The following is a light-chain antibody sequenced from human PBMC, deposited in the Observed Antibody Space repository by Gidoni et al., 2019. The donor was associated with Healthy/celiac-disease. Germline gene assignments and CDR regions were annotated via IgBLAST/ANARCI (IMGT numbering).Light chain of an antibody. V-gene: IGKV1-13*02. Sequence: IQLTQSPSSLSASVADRVTITCRASQGISSALAWYQQKPGKAPKLLIYDASSLESGVPSRFSGSGSGTDFTLTISSLQPEDFATYYCQQFNSYPPFTFGPGTKVDIK. CDR1: QGISSA. CDR3: QQFNSYPPFT. J-gene: IGKJ3*01. CDR2: DAS.